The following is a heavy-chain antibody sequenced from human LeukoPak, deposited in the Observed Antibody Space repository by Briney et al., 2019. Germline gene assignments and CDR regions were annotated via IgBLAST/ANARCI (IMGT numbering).Heavy chain of an antibody. Sequence: SETLSLTCTVSGGSISSYYWSWIRQPPGKGLEWIGYIYYSGSTNYNPSLKSRVTISVDTSKNQFSLKLSSVTAADTAAYYCARGDCSSTSCYEEGWFDPWGQGTLVTVSS. CDR3: ARGDCSSTSCYEEGWFDP. D-gene: IGHD2-2*01. J-gene: IGHJ5*02. V-gene: IGHV4-59*01. CDR1: GGSISSYY. CDR2: IYYSGST.